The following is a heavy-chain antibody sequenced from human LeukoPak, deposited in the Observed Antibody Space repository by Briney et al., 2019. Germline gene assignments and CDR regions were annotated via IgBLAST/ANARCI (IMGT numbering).Heavy chain of an antibody. CDR3: ARDPDDYVWGSTDY. CDR1: GYTFTGYY. CDR2: INPNSGGT. Sequence: GSVKASCKASGYTFTGYYMHWVRQAPGQGLEWMGWINPNSGGTNYAQKFQGRVTMTRDTSISTAYMELSRLRSDDTAVYYCARDPDDYVWGSTDYWGQGTLVTVSS. D-gene: IGHD3-16*01. V-gene: IGHV1-2*02. J-gene: IGHJ4*02.